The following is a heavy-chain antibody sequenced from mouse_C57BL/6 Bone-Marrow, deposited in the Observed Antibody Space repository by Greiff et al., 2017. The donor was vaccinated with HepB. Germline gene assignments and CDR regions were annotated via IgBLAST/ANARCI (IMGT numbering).Heavy chain of an antibody. CDR2: ISYDGSN. V-gene: IGHV3-6*01. D-gene: IGHD2-12*01. CDR3: AREDYSNDVDY. J-gene: IGHJ2*01. Sequence: EVQLQQSGPGLVKPSQSLSLTCSVTGYSITSGYYWNWIRQFPGNKLEWMGYISYDGSNNYNPSLKNRISITRDTSKNEFFLKLNSVTTEDTATYYGAREDYSNDVDYWGEGTTLTGTS. CDR1: GYSITSGYY.